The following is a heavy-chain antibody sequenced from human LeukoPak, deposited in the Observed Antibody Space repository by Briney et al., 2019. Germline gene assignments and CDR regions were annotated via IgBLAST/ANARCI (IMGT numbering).Heavy chain of an antibody. V-gene: IGHV3-11*03. CDR3: ARNYYDSQGNFDY. Sequence: GGSLRLSCAASGFSFSNYYMSWIRQAPGKGLEWVSYISSSSTYTKNADSAKGRFTISRDNAKNSLYLQMNSLRAEDTAVYYCARNYYDSQGNFDYWGQGTLVTVSS. CDR2: ISSSSTYT. J-gene: IGHJ4*02. CDR1: GFSFSNYY. D-gene: IGHD3-10*01.